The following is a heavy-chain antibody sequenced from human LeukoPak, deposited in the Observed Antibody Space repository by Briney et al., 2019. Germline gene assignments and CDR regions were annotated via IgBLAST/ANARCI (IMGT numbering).Heavy chain of an antibody. D-gene: IGHD4-23*01. CDR2: INQDGSEK. J-gene: IGHJ4*02. CDR3: AISSPVATVGY. CDR1: GFTFSSYW. Sequence: GGSLRLSCAASGFTFSSYWISWVRQAPGKGLEWVANINQDGSEKYYVDSVRGRFTISRDNAKNSLYLRMNSLRAEDTAVYYCAISSPVATVGYWGQGTLVTVSS. V-gene: IGHV3-7*01.